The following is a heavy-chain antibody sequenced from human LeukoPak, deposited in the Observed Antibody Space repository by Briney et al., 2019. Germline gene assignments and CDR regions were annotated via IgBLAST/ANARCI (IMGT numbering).Heavy chain of an antibody. V-gene: IGHV3-30-3*01. D-gene: IGHD2-2*01. CDR3: ARGSTTSCYSSADY. CDR2: ISHDGSSE. Sequence: GGSLRLSCAASGFTFSRYAMHWVRQAPGKGLEWVAVISHDGSSEYYADSVKGRFTISRDDSKNSLYLQMNSLRAEDTAVYSCARGSTTSCYSSADYWGQGTLVTVSS. J-gene: IGHJ4*02. CDR1: GFTFSRYA.